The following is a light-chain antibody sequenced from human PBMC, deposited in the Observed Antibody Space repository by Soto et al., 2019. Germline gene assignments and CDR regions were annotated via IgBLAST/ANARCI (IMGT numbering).Light chain of an antibody. CDR2: GAS. CDR1: QNVMYN. V-gene: IGKV3-15*01. J-gene: IGKJ4*01. CDR3: LQYHNWPLT. Sequence: EIVLTQSPATLSVSPGGRATLSCRASQNVMYNLAWYQQKPGQAPRLLVYGASTRATDAPPRFRGSGSGTEFSLTISSLQSEDYAVYYCLQYHNWPLTFGGGTKV.